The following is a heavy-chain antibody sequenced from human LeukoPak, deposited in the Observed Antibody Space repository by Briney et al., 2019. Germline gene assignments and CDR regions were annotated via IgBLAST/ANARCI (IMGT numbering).Heavy chain of an antibody. CDR3: AKKRDAFDI. J-gene: IGHJ3*02. Sequence: QPGGSLRLSCVASGFTFSSYAMGWVRQAPGKRPEWVSSLTDSGGTTYYVGSVKGRFTISRDNSKNTLYLHMNSLRAEDTAMYYCAKKRDAFDIWGQGTVVAVSS. CDR2: LTDSGGTT. CDR1: GFTFSSYA. V-gene: IGHV3-23*01. D-gene: IGHD5-24*01.